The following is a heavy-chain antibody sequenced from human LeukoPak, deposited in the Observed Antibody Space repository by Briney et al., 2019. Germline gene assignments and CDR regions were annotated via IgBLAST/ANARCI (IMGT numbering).Heavy chain of an antibody. CDR3: ARVISFFYRGIAAAAYFDY. J-gene: IGHJ4*02. Sequence: GGSVKVSCKASGYTFIGYYMHWVRQAPGQGLEWMGWINPNSGGTNYAQKFQGRVTMTRDTSISTAYMELSRLRSDDTAVYYCARVISFFYRGIAAAAYFDYWGQGTLVTVSS. CDR1: GYTFIGYY. V-gene: IGHV1-2*02. D-gene: IGHD6-13*01. CDR2: INPNSGGT.